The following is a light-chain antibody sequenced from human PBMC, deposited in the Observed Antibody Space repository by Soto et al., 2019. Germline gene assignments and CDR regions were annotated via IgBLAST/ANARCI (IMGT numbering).Light chain of an antibody. CDR2: DAS. J-gene: IGKJ5*01. CDR3: HQRSNWPLIT. CDR1: ESVDKD. V-gene: IGKV3-15*01. Sequence: EIVMTQSPATLSVSPGEGATLSCRPSESVDKDLAWYRQKPGQAPSLLVYDASTRATGVPARFSGSGSGTEFTLTITSLQSEDFAVYFCHQRSNWPLITFGQGTRLEIK.